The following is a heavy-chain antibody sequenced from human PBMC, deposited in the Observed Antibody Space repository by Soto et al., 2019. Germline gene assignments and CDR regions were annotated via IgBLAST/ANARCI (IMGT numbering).Heavy chain of an antibody. CDR3: AKDLEYSSSWYTPRYNWFDP. CDR2: ISYDGSNK. J-gene: IGHJ5*02. V-gene: IGHV3-30*18. D-gene: IGHD6-13*01. Sequence: PGGSVRLSCAASGFTFSSYGMHWVRQAPGKGLEWVAVISYDGSNKYYADSVKGRFTISRDNSKNTLYLQMNSLRAEDTAVYYCAKDLEYSSSWYTPRYNWFDPWGQGTLVTVSS. CDR1: GFTFSSYG.